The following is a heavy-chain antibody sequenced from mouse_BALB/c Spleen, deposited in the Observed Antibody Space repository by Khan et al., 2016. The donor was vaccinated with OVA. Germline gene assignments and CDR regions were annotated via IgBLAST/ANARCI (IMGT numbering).Heavy chain of an antibody. D-gene: IGHD1-1*01. CDR2: ITTGGST. V-gene: IGHV5-6-5*01. J-gene: IGHJ4*01. CDR1: GFTLSNYA. CDR3: WLHAIDC. Sequence: EVELVESGGGLVKPGGSLTLSCAASGFTLSNYAMSWVRQTPEKRLEWVASITTGGSTYYPDTVKGRFTIYKDNARNILYLQMSSLRSDDTYYCGRWLHAIDCWGQRNSVTVSS.